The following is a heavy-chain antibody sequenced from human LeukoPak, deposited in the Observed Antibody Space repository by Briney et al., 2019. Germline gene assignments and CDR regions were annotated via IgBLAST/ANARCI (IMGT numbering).Heavy chain of an antibody. J-gene: IGHJ4*02. CDR1: GFTFDDYA. CDR3: ARRINYVWGSLDY. V-gene: IGHV3-9*01. D-gene: IGHD3-16*01. CDR2: ISWNSGSI. Sequence: PGRSLRLSCAASGFTFDDYAMHWVRQPPGKGLEWVSGISWNSGSIGYADSVKGRFTISRDNAKNSLYLQMNSLRAEDTAVYYCARRINYVWGSLDYWGQGTLVAVSS.